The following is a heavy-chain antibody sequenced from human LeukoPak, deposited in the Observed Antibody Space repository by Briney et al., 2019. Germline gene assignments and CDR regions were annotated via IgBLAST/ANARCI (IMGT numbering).Heavy chain of an antibody. V-gene: IGHV1-2*02. Sequence: ASVKVSCKASGYTFTGYYTHWVRQAPGQGLEWMGWTNPNSGCTNYAQKFQGRVTMTRDTSISTAYMELSRLTSDDTAVYYCAKDSSSWPARGDYFDYWGQGTLVTVSS. D-gene: IGHD6-13*01. CDR3: AKDSSSWPARGDYFDY. CDR2: TNPNSGCT. CDR1: GYTFTGYY. J-gene: IGHJ4*02.